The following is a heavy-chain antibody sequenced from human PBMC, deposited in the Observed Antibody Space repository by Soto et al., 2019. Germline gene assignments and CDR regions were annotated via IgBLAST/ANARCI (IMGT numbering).Heavy chain of an antibody. CDR3: ARGGLEGATWYIDL. D-gene: IGHD1-26*01. CDR1: GGSISSYY. J-gene: IGHJ2*01. Sequence: KTSETLSLTXTVSGGSISSYYWSWIRQPPGKGLEWIGYIYYSESTNYNPSLKSRVTISVDTSKNQFSLKLSSVTAADTAVYYCARGGLEGATWYIDLWGRGTLVTVS. CDR2: IYYSEST. V-gene: IGHV4-59*01.